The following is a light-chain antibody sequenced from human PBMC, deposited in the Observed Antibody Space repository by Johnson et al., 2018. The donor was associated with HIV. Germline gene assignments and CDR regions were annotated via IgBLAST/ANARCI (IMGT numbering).Light chain of an antibody. CDR1: SSNIGNNF. V-gene: IGLV1-51*01. Sequence: QSVLTQPPSVSAAPGQKVTISCSGSSSNIGNNFVSWYQHLPGTAPKLLIYDNNKRPSGIPDRFSGSKSGTSATLGITGLQTGDEADYYCGTWDSSLPAHYVFGTGTKVTVL. CDR2: DNN. J-gene: IGLJ1*01. CDR3: GTWDSSLPAHYV.